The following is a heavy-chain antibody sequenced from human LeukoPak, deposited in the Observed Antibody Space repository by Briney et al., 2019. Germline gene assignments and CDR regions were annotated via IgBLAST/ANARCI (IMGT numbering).Heavy chain of an antibody. CDR1: GFTFSSYG. Sequence: GGSLRLSCAASGFTFSSYGMHWVRQAPGKGLEWVAVISYDGSDKYCAESVKGRFTFSRDNSNNTLYLQMNSLRAEDTAVYYCARDREHQDYWGQGTLVTVSS. J-gene: IGHJ4*02. V-gene: IGHV3-30*19. CDR2: ISYDGSDK. CDR3: ARDREHQDY. D-gene: IGHD1-26*01.